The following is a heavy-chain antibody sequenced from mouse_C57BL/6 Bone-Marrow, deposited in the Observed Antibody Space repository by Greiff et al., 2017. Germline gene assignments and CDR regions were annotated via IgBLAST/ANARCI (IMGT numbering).Heavy chain of an antibody. D-gene: IGHD1-1*01. CDR3: ARWDYYGSSYDY. Sequence: EVQLQQSGPVLVKPGASAKMSCKASGYTFTDYYMTWVKQSHGKSLEWIGVINPYNGGTSYNQKFKGKATLTVDNSSSTAYMELNSLTSEDSAVYCCARWDYYGSSYDYWGQGTTLTVSS. CDR2: INPYNGGT. CDR1: GYTFTDYY. J-gene: IGHJ2*01. V-gene: IGHV1-19*01.